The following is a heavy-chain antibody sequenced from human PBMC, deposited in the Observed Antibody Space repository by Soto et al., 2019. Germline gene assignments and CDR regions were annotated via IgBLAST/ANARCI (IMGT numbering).Heavy chain of an antibody. Sequence: QVQLQESGPGLVKPSQTLSLTCTVSGGSISSGGYFWSWVRQHPGKGLEWIGNIYYSGRTYYNPSLKSRVTISVDTSKNQFSLNLSSVTAADRAVYYCARFAKEENPKVGSWYYFDYWGQGTRVTVSS. D-gene: IGHD6-13*01. CDR2: IYYSGRT. CDR3: ARFAKEENPKVGSWYYFDY. CDR1: GGSISSGGYF. V-gene: IGHV4-31*03. J-gene: IGHJ4*02.